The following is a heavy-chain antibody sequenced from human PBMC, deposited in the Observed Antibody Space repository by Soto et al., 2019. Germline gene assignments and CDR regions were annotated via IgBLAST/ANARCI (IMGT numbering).Heavy chain of an antibody. CDR3: ARVWFFSHSSGYPRYAFDI. J-gene: IGHJ3*02. CDR2: IYYSGST. CDR1: GGSISSGGYY. Sequence: SETLSLTCTVSGGSISSGGYYWSWIRQHPGKGLEGIGYIYYSGSTYYNPSLKRRITISVDTSKNQFSLKLSSVTAEDTAVYYCARVWFFSHSSGYPRYAFDIWGQGTMVTVSS. V-gene: IGHV4-31*03. D-gene: IGHD3-22*01.